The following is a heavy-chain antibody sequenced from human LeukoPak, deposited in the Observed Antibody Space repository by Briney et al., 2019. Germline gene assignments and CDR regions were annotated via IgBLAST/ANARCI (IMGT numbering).Heavy chain of an antibody. CDR3: ARALGDHAGREA. CDR2: ISEDGSTT. D-gene: IGHD2-21*02. V-gene: IGHV3-74*01. Sequence: GGSLRLSCAASGFTFSSYWMHWVRQVPGEGLVWVSRISEDGSTTNYADSVRGRFTISRDNVKNTVYLEMNSLRVEDTAVYYCARALGDHAGREAWGQGILVTVAS. CDR1: GFTFSSYW. J-gene: IGHJ5*02.